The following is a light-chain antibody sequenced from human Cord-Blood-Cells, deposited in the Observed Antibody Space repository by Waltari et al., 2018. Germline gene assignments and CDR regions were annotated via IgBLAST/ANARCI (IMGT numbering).Light chain of an antibody. CDR3: QQYNNWPQT. CDR2: GAS. V-gene: IGKV3-15*01. Sequence: EIVMTQSPATLSASPWERATLSSRASQSVSINLAWDQQKPGQAPRLRIYGASTRATGIPARFSGSGSGKEFTRTISSLQSEDFAVYYCQQYNNWPQTFGQGTKVEIK. J-gene: IGKJ1*01. CDR1: QSVSIN.